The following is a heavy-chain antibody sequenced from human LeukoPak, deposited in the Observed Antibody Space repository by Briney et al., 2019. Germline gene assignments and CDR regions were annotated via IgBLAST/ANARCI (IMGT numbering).Heavy chain of an antibody. V-gene: IGHV1-8*01. CDR1: GYTFTNYD. J-gene: IGHJ4*02. Sequence: GASVKVSCKASGYTFTNYDITWVRQATGQGLEWMGWMNPNSGNTGYAQQFQGRVTMTRNTSISTAYMELSSLRSEDTAVYFCAKNPRDWGQGTLVTVSS. CDR3: AKNPRD. CDR2: MNPNSGNT.